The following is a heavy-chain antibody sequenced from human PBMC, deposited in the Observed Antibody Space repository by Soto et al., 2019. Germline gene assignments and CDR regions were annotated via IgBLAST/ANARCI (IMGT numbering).Heavy chain of an antibody. CDR1: GYTFTGYY. CDR2: INPNSGGT. V-gene: IGHV1-2*04. Sequence: ASVKVSCKASGYTFTGYYMHWVRQAPGQGLEWMGWINPNSGGTNYAQKFQGWVTMTRDTSISTAYMELSRLRSDDTAVHYCARSVIVVVPAATNYYYYYGMDVWGQGTTVTVSS. J-gene: IGHJ6*02. D-gene: IGHD2-2*01. CDR3: ARSVIVVVPAATNYYYYYGMDV.